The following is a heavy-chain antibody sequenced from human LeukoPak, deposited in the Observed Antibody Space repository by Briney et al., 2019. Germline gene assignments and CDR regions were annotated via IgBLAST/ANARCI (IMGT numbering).Heavy chain of an antibody. V-gene: IGHV3-7*01. Sequence: PGGSLRLSCAASGFTFSSYAMSWVRQAPGKGLESVANIKEDGSQTAYVDSVRGRLTISRDNAKNSLYLQMNSLRVEDTAIYYCSTSGGEFWGQGTLVTVSS. CDR2: IKEDGSQT. CDR1: GFTFSSYA. D-gene: IGHD3-10*01. J-gene: IGHJ4*02. CDR3: STSGGEF.